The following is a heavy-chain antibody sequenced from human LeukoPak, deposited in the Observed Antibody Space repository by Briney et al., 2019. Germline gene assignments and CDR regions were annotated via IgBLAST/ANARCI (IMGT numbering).Heavy chain of an antibody. CDR2: IYSGGST. CDR3: ARAVPGGTTKWFDP. CDR1: GFTVSRNY. J-gene: IGHJ5*02. Sequence: GVLRLSCAASGFTVSRNYMTWVRQAPGKGLEWVSIIYSGGSTYYADSVKGRFTISRDNSKNTVYLQMNSLRAEDTAVYYCARAVPGGTTKWFDPWGQGILVTVSS. D-gene: IGHD2-15*01. V-gene: IGHV3-53*01.